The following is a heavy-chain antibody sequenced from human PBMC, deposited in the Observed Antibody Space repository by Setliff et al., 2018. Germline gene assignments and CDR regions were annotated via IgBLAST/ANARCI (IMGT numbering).Heavy chain of an antibody. Sequence: SETLSLTCTVSGGSISSSSYYWGWIRQPPGKGLEWIGSIYYSGSTYYNPSLKSRVTISVDTSKNQFSLKVSSVTAADTAVYYCARRATYYNFWSGYYDYRGQGTLVNVSS. CDR3: ARRATYYNFWSGYYDY. CDR1: GGSISSSSYY. CDR2: IYYSGST. V-gene: IGHV4-39*07. D-gene: IGHD3-3*01. J-gene: IGHJ4*02.